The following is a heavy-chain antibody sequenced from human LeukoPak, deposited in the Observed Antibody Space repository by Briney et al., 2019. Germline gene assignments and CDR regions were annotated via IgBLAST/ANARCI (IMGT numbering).Heavy chain of an antibody. CDR2: ISAYNGNT. CDR1: GYTFTSYG. J-gene: IGHJ4*02. D-gene: IGHD3-10*01. V-gene: IGHV1-18*01. Sequence: ASVKVSCKASGYTFTSYGISWVRQAPGQGLEWMGWISAYNGNTNYAQKLQGRVTMTTDTSTSTAYMELRSLRSDDTAVYYCARGGYYGSGSYWVEYYFDYWGQGTLVTVSS. CDR3: ARGGYYGSGSYWVEYYFDY.